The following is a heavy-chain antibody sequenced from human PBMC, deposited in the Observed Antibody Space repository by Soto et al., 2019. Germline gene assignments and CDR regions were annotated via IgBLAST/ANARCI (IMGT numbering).Heavy chain of an antibody. CDR2: IYWDDDK. CDR3: AHLLDRNGYPDY. D-gene: IGHD3-22*01. V-gene: IGHV2-5*02. Sequence: QITLKESGPTLVKPTQTLTLTCTFSGFSLSTGGVGVGWIRQPPGKALEWLALIYWDDDKRYSPSLKSRLTITKAPSKNQVVLRMTDMDPVDTATYHCAHLLDRNGYPDYWGQGTLVTVSS. J-gene: IGHJ4*02. CDR1: GFSLSTGGVG.